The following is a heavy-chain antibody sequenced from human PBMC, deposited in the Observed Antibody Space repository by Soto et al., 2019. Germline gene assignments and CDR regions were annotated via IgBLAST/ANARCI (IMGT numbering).Heavy chain of an antibody. Sequence: GASVKVSCKASGYTFTSYAMNWVRQAPGQGLEWMGWINAGNGNTKYSQKFQGRVTITRDTSASTAYMELSSLRSEDTAVYYCARAAIGAAAGIVGSEYNWFDPWGQGTLVTVSS. CDR2: INAGNGNT. CDR3: ARAAIGAAAGIVGSEYNWFDP. J-gene: IGHJ5*02. D-gene: IGHD6-13*01. CDR1: GYTFTSYA. V-gene: IGHV1-3*01.